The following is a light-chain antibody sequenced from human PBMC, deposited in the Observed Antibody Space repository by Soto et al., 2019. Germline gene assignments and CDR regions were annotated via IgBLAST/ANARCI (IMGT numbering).Light chain of an antibody. CDR1: SSDVGGYKY. CDR3: SSYGGTNNVV. J-gene: IGLJ2*01. CDR2: EVT. V-gene: IGLV2-8*01. Sequence: QSALTQPPSASGSPGQSVTISCTGTSSDVGGYKYVSWYQHHPGKAPKVVIYEVTKRPSGVPDRFSGSQSGNTASLTVSGLQAEDEADSYCSSYGGTNNVVFGGATKLTVL.